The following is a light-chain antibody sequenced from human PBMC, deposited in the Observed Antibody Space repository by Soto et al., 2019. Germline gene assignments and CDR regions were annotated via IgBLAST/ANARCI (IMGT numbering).Light chain of an antibody. J-gene: IGKJ4*01. Sequence: IVLTQSPDTLSLSPGERVTLSCRASQSVRNNYLAWYQQKPGQAPRLLIYETYRRATGIPDRFSGSGSGIDLTLTISSLQPEDFETYYCQQANIFPFTFGGGTKVDIK. CDR1: QSVRNNY. CDR3: QQANIFPFT. V-gene: IGKV3D-20*02. CDR2: ETY.